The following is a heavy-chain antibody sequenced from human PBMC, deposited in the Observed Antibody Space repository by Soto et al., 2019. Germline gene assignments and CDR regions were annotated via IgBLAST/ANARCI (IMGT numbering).Heavy chain of an antibody. CDR1: GFTLSGYA. J-gene: IGHJ6*03. Sequence: ESGGGLAQPGGSLRLSCAASGFTLSGYAMDWVRQAPGKGLEYVSGISSNGVGTYYANSVQGRFTISRDNSKNTVYLQMGSLRPEDMAVYYCTRRARPAFYYMDVWGKGTTVTVSS. CDR3: TRRARPAFYYMDV. D-gene: IGHD6-6*01. CDR2: ISSNGVGT. V-gene: IGHV3-64*01.